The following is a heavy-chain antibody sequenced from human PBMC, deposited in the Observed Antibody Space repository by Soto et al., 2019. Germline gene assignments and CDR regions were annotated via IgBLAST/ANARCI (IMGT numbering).Heavy chain of an antibody. D-gene: IGHD2-8*01. J-gene: IGHJ6*02. CDR3: AKNGQPPYYYYGMDV. CDR2: ISGYNGDT. CDR1: GYTFSRYG. V-gene: IGHV1-18*01. Sequence: QGQLVQSGPEAKKPGASVKVSCKASGYTFSRYGISWVRQAPGQGLEWMGWISGYNGDTKYAQKVQGRVTMTIATSTYTAYMELRSLTSDDTAIYYCAKNGQPPYYYYGMDVWGQGTKVTVSS.